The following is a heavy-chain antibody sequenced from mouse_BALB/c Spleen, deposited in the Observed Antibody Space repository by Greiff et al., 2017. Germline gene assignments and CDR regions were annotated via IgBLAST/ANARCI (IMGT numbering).Heavy chain of an antibody. D-gene: IGHD2-1*01. J-gene: IGHJ2*01. CDR1: GYSITSGYY. CDR3: ASWDGKRYFDY. V-gene: IGHV3-6*02. Sequence: EVQRVESGPGLVKPSQSLSLTCSVTGYSITSGYYWNWIRQFPGNKLEWMGYISYDGSNNYNPSLKNRISITRDTSKNQFFLKLNSVTTEDTATYYCASWDGKRYFDYWGQGTTLTVSS. CDR2: ISYDGSN.